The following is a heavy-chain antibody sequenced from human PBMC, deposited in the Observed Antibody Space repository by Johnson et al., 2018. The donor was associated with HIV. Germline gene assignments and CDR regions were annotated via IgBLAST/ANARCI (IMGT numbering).Heavy chain of an antibody. Sequence: QVQLVESGGGVVQPGRSLRLSCAASGFTFSSYAMHWVRQAPGKGLEWVAVISYDGSNKYYADSVKGRFTISRDNSKNTLYLQMNSLRAEDTAIYYCARADGSGSYFGVDIWGQGTMVTVSS. D-gene: IGHD3-10*01. J-gene: IGHJ3*02. CDR1: GFTFSSYA. CDR2: ISYDGSNK. V-gene: IGHV3-30*14. CDR3: ARADGSGSYFGVDI.